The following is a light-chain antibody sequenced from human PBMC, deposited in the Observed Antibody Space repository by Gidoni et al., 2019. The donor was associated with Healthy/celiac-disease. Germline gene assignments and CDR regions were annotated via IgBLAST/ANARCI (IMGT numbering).Light chain of an antibody. V-gene: IGLV2-14*01. CDR1: SSDVGGYNY. CDR3: SSYTSSSVV. J-gene: IGLJ2*01. CDR2: DVS. Sequence: QSALTQPASVSVSPGQSIPISCTGTSSDVGGYNYVSWYQQHPGKAPKLMIYDVSNRPSGVSNRFSGSKSGNTASLTISGLQAEDEADYYSSSYTSSSVVFGGGTKLTVL.